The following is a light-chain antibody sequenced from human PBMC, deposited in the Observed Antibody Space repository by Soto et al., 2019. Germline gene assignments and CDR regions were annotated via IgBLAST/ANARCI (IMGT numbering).Light chain of an antibody. CDR1: QSDFDNSKNRNH. Sequence: TRFPDSLTVSLGESANINCTSNQSDFDNSKNRNHLSWYQQKPGQPPKLLIYWATTRESGVPDRFSGSGSGTDFTLTVSGLQAEDVAICYCHQYFRSPLTFGGGTKVDIK. V-gene: IGKV4-1*01. J-gene: IGKJ4*01. CDR2: WAT. CDR3: HQYFRSPLT.